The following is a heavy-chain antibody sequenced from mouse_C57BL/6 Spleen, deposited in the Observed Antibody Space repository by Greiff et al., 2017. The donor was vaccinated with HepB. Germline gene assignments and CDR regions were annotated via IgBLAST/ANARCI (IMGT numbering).Heavy chain of an antibody. Sequence: VKQRPGQGLEWIGWIYPGSGNTKYNEKFNGKATLTVDTSSSTAYMQLSSLTSEDSAVYFCAREGFAYWGQGTLVTVSA. D-gene: IGHD3-3*01. J-gene: IGHJ3*01. CDR2: IYPGSGNT. CDR3: AREGFAY. V-gene: IGHV1-84*01.